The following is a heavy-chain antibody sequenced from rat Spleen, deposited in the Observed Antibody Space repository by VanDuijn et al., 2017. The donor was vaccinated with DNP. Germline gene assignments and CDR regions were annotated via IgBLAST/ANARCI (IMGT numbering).Heavy chain of an antibody. J-gene: IGHJ3*01. Sequence: EVQLVESGGGLVQPGRSLKLSCAASGFTFTDYNMAWVRQAPKKGLEWVATISYDGSSTYYRDSVKGRFTISRDSAKSTLNLQMDSLRSEDTATYYCARWSMAFAYWGQGTLVTVSS. CDR1: GFTFTDYN. D-gene: IGHD4-2*01. V-gene: IGHV5-7*01. CDR2: ISYDGSST. CDR3: ARWSMAFAY.